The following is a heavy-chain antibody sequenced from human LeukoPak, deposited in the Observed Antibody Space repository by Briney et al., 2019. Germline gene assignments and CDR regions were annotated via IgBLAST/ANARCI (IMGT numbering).Heavy chain of an antibody. CDR2: IQQGGNNK. Sequence: GGSLRLSCAAPGYSFSSYGMQWVRRAPGKGLERVSFIQQGGNNKYYTDSVKGRFTISRDNSRNTLYLQMNSLRAEDTAVYYCAKDFSREDGRDSGYYFDYWGQGTLVTVSS. CDR3: AKDFSREDGRDSGYYFDY. D-gene: IGHD2-21*01. CDR1: GYSFSSYG. J-gene: IGHJ4*02. V-gene: IGHV3-30*02.